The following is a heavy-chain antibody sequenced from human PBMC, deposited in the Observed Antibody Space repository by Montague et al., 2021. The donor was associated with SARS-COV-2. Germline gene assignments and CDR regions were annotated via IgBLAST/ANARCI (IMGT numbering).Heavy chain of an antibody. J-gene: IGHJ4*02. CDR2: INNSGST. CDR3: ARAGEQLVRGRWYFDY. V-gene: IGHV4-34*01. Sequence: SETLSLTCAVYGGSFSGYYWTWIRWRPGKGLEWIGEINNSGSTTXXPYFKCRVTISVDTSKNQFSLKLSSVTAADTAVYYCARAGEQLVRGRWYFDYWGQGILVTVSP. CDR1: GGSFSGYY. D-gene: IGHD6-6*01.